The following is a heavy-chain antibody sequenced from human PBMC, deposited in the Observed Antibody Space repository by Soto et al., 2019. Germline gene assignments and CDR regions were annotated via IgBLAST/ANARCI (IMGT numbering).Heavy chain of an antibody. J-gene: IGHJ6*02. Sequence: GGSLRLSCAASGFTFSSYGMHWVRQAPGKGLEWVAVISYDGSNKCYADSVKGRFTISRDNSKNTLYLQMNSLRAEDTAVYYCAKDRDLCSSTSCYMGYYYYYGMDVWGQGTTVTVSS. V-gene: IGHV3-30*18. D-gene: IGHD2-2*02. CDR2: ISYDGSNK. CDR1: GFTFSSYG. CDR3: AKDRDLCSSTSCYMGYYYYYGMDV.